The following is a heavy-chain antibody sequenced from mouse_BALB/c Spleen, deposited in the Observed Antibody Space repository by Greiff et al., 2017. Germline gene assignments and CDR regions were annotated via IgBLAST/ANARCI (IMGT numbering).Heavy chain of an antibody. D-gene: IGHD2-2*01. CDR1: GYSITSGYY. CDR3: ARDRGYDGGFAY. Sequence: DVQLQESGPGLVKPSQSLSLTCSVTGYSITSGYYWNWIRQFPGNKLEWMGYISYDGSNNYNPSLKNRISITRDTSKNQFFLKLNSVTTEDTATYYCARDRGYDGGFAYWGQGTLVTVSA. V-gene: IGHV3-6*02. CDR2: ISYDGSN. J-gene: IGHJ3*01.